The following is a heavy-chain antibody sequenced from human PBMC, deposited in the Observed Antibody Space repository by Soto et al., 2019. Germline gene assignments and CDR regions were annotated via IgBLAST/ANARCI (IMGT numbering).Heavy chain of an antibody. CDR1: GYTFTNYE. V-gene: IGHV1-8*01. J-gene: IGHJ6*02. Sequence: QVQLVQSGAEVKKPGASVKVSCKASGYTFTNYEINWVRQATGQGLEWMGWMNPNSGNTAYAQKFQGRVTMTRNTSTSTTYMKLSSLRSEETAVYYCIGWSGPGGMDVWGQGTTVTVYS. CDR2: MNPNSGNT. CDR3: IGWSGPGGMDV. D-gene: IGHD3-3*01.